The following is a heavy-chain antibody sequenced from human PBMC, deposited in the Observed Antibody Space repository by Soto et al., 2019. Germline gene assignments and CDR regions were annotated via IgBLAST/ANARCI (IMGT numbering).Heavy chain of an antibody. CDR1: GYTFTSYD. V-gene: IGHV1-8*01. CDR3: ASRRVYCSGGSCIYYFDY. J-gene: IGHJ4*02. Sequence: ASVKVSCKASGYTFTSYDINWVRQATGQGLEWMGWMNPNSGNTGYAQKFQGRVTMTRNTSISTAYMELSSLRSEDTAVYYCASRRVYCSGGSCIYYFDYWGQGTLVTVSS. D-gene: IGHD2-15*01. CDR2: MNPNSGNT.